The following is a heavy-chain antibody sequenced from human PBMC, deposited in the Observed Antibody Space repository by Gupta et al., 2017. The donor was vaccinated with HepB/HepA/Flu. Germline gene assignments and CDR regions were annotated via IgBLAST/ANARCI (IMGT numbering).Heavy chain of an antibody. CDR2: IIPIFGKA. D-gene: IGHD5-24*01. CDR1: GGTFRTNT. Sequence: QVQLVQSGAEVKKPVSSVTVTCKASGGTFRTNTISWVRQAPGQGLEWVGGIIPIFGKASDAQKGQDRVTIIADESRTTDYMELRRLTYEETDMYYCAREAIQLAIDGFEIWGQGTMVTVSS. J-gene: IGHJ3*02. CDR3: AREAIQLAIDGFEI. V-gene: IGHV1-69*01.